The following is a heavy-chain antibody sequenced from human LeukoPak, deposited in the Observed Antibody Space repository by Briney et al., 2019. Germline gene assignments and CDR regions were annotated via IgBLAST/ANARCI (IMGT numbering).Heavy chain of an antibody. V-gene: IGHV1-69*04. CDR2: IIPILGIA. J-gene: IGHJ4*02. CDR3: ARESVAELDY. D-gene: IGHD6-19*01. CDR1: GYTFTGYY. Sequence: SVKVSCKASGYTFTGYYMHWVRQAPGQGLEWMGRIIPILGIANYAQKFQGRVTITADKSTSTAYMELSSLRSEDTAVYYCARESVAELDYWGQGTLVTVSS.